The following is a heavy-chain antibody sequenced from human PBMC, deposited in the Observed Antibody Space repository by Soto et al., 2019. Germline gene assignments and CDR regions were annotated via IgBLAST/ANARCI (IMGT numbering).Heavy chain of an antibody. CDR1: GGSISSYY. J-gene: IGHJ6*02. CDR2: IYTSGST. Sequence: PSETLSLTCTVSGGSISSYYWSWIRQPAGKGLEWIGRIYTSGSTNYNPSLKSRVTMSVDTSKNQFSLKLSSVTAADTAVYYCARDSIVVVVASRLGYYGMDVWGQGTTATVSS. CDR3: ARDSIVVVVASRLGYYGMDV. D-gene: IGHD2-15*01. V-gene: IGHV4-4*07.